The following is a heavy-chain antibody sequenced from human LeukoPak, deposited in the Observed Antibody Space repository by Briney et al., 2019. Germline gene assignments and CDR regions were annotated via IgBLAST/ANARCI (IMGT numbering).Heavy chain of an antibody. CDR3: ATGMSTVYYYFDY. CDR1: GFTFSSYW. V-gene: IGHV3-7*01. D-gene: IGHD3-10*01. J-gene: IGHJ4*02. Sequence: GGSLRLSCAASGFTFSSYWMSWVRQAPGKGLEWVANIKQDGSEKYYVDSVKGRFTISRDNAKNSLYLQMNSLRAEDTAVYYCATGMSTVYYYFDYWGQGALVTVSS. CDR2: IKQDGSEK.